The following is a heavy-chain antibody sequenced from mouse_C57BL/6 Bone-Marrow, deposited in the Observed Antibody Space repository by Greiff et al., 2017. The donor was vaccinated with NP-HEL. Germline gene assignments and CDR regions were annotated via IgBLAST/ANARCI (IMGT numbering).Heavy chain of an antibody. V-gene: IGHV8-12*01. J-gene: IGHJ1*03. CDR2: IYWDDDK. D-gene: IGHD1-1*01. CDR3: ARNPYGSSCHWYFDV. CDR1: GFSLSTSGMG. Sequence: QVTLKESGPGILQSSQTLSLTCSFSGFSLSTSGMGVSWIRQPSGKGLEWLAHIYWDDDKRYNPSLKSRLTISKDTSRNQVFLKITSVDTADTATYYCARNPYGSSCHWYFDVWGTGTTVTVSS.